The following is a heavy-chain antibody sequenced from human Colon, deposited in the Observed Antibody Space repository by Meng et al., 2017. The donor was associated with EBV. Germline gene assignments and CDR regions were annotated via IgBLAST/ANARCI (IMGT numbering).Heavy chain of an antibody. CDR2: IIPIFGTT. J-gene: IGHJ4*02. CDR1: GGTFSNYA. Sequence: QLQLVQSAAEVKKPGSSVKVSCKASGGTFSNYAIRWVRQAPGQGLEWMGGIIPIFGTTNYAQKFQGRVTVTADESTSTAYRELSSLRSDDTAVYYCARQYGDYEGLFDYWGQGTLVTVAS. V-gene: IGHV1-69*01. CDR3: ARQYGDYEGLFDY. D-gene: IGHD4-17*01.